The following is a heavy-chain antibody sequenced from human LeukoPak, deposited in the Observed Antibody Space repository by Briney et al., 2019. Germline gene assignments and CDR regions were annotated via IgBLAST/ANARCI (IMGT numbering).Heavy chain of an antibody. CDR2: ISSSGSSI. J-gene: IGHJ5*01. CDR3: ARVADYGDYVGGDWIDS. V-gene: IGHV3-48*03. Sequence: GGSLRLSCAASGFTVSGYEMNWVRQAPRKGLEWVSYISSSGSSIYYADSVKGRFTISRDNARNSLYLQMNSLRAEDTAVYYCARVADYGDYVGGDWIDSWGQGTLVTVSS. D-gene: IGHD4-17*01. CDR1: GFTVSGYE.